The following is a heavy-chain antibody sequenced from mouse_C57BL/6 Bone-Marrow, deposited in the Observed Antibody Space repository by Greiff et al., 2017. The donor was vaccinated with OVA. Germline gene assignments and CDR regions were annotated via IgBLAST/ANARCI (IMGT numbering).Heavy chain of an antibody. Sequence: EVQLVESGGGLVQPGGSLSLSCAASGFTFTDYYMSWVRQPPGKALEWLGFIRNKANGYTTEYSASVKGRFTISRDNSQSILYLQMNALRAEDSATYYCARYEGGWLLDYYYAMDYWGQGTSVTVSS. CDR1: GFTFTDYY. D-gene: IGHD2-3*01. CDR2: IRNKANGYTT. J-gene: IGHJ4*01. CDR3: ARYEGGWLLDYYYAMDY. V-gene: IGHV7-3*01.